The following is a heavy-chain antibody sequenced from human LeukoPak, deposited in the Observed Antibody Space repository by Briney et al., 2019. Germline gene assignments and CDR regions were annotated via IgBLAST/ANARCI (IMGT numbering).Heavy chain of an antibody. D-gene: IGHD3-16*02. Sequence: SETLSLTCTVSGGSICSSSYYWGWIRPPPGKGLEWVGSIYYSGSTYYNPSLKSRVTISVDTSKNQFSLKLSSVTAADTAVYYCARDGGVIELPEWLDYWGRGTLVTVSS. CDR3: ARDGGVIELPEWLDY. V-gene: IGHV4-39*07. J-gene: IGHJ4*02. CDR2: IYYSGST. CDR1: GGSICSSSYY.